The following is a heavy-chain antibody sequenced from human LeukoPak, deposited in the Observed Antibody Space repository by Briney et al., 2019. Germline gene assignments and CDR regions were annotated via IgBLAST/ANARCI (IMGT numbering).Heavy chain of an antibody. V-gene: IGHV1-46*01. CDR3: AREVLSRLRFDP. CDR1: GYTFTSYY. CDR2: INPSGGST. D-gene: IGHD5-12*01. J-gene: IGHJ5*02. Sequence: VASVKVSCKASGYTFTSYYMHWVRQAPGQGLEWMGIINPSGGSTSYAQKFQGRVTMTRDTSISTAYMELSRLRSDDTAVYYCAREVLSRLRFDPWGQGTLVTVSS.